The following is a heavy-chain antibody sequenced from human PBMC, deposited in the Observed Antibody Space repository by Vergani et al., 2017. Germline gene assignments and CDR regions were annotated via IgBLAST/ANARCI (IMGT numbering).Heavy chain of an antibody. V-gene: IGHV4-39*01. CDR3: AKQSTSHLFGGDV. J-gene: IGHJ3*01. CDR2: IYHSGGA. CDR1: GGSITSSSYY. D-gene: IGHD3-10*01. Sequence: QLHLQESGPGLVKPSETLSLTCTVSGGSITSSSYYWGWIRQPPEKGLEWIGNIYHSGGAYYNPSLKGRVTILLDTSNNQFSLKVNSVTASDTAVYYCAKQSTSHLFGGDVWGQGTMVTVSS.